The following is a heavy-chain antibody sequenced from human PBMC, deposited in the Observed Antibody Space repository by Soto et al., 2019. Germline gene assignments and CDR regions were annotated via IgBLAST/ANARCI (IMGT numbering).Heavy chain of an antibody. CDR3: ARGQNSSGWYPGDS. V-gene: IGHV4-39*07. Sequence: PSETMSLTCAFSGFSITNIIYFLSWIRPAPGRGLEWIGYIYYRGSTYYNPSLESRVTISADTSKNHLSLNLTSVTAADTAVYYCARGQNSSGWYPGDSWGQGTLVTVSS. D-gene: IGHD6-19*01. CDR1: GFSITNIIYF. CDR2: IYYRGST. J-gene: IGHJ5*01.